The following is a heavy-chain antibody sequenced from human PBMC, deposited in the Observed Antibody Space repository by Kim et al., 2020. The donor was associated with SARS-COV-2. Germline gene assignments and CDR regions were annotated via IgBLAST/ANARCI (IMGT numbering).Heavy chain of an antibody. V-gene: IGHV4-61*02. CDR1: GGSISSGSYY. Sequence: SETLSLTCTVSGGSISSGSYYWSWIRQPAGKGLEWIGRIYTSGSTNYNPSLKSRVTISVDTSKNQFSLKLSSVTAADTAVYYCARGEGCSSTSCYPYYHYYGMDVWGQGTTVTVSS. CDR2: IYTSGST. CDR3: ARGEGCSSTSCYPYYHYYGMDV. J-gene: IGHJ6*02. D-gene: IGHD2-2*01.